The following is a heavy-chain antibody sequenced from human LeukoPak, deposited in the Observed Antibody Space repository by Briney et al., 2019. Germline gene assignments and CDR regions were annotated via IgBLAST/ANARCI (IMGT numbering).Heavy chain of an antibody. Sequence: SETLSLTCAVYGGTFSDYYWSWIRQSPGKGLEWIGEVMDSGRTNYNPSLKSRVTISIDTSKNQFSLRLSSMTAADTAVYYCVREHNIVIPTARTYYYNYMDVWGKGNPVTVSS. V-gene: IGHV4-34*12. CDR1: GGTFSDYY. CDR2: VMDSGRT. J-gene: IGHJ6*03. CDR3: VREHNIVIPTARTYYYNYMDV. D-gene: IGHD5-12*01.